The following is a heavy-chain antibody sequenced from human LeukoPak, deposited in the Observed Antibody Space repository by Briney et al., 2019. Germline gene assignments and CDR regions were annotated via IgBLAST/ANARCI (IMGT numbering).Heavy chain of an antibody. CDR3: AKGWSNYFDY. J-gene: IGHJ4*02. Sequence: GGSMRLSCAASGFTFSSYAMTWVRQAPGKGLEWVSTLSGSGGSTYYADSVKGRFTISRDNSKSTLYLQMNSLRAEDTAVYSCAKGWSNYFDYWGQGTLVTVSS. V-gene: IGHV3-23*01. CDR1: GFTFSSYA. D-gene: IGHD3-3*01. CDR2: LSGSGGST.